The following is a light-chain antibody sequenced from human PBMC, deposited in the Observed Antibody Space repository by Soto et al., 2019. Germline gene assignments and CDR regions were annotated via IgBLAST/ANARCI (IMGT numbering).Light chain of an antibody. Sequence: QSVLTQPRSVSGSPGQSVTISCTGTSSDVGGYNFVSWYQQHPGKAPKLMIFDVSKRTPGVPDRFSGSKSGNTASLTISGLQAEDEADYYCCSYAGSYTGVFGTGTKLTVL. CDR2: DVS. J-gene: IGLJ1*01. V-gene: IGLV2-11*01. CDR1: SSDVGGYNF. CDR3: CSYAGSYTGV.